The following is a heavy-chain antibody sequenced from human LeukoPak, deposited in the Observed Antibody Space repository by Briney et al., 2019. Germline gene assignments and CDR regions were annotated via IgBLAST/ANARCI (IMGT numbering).Heavy chain of an antibody. J-gene: IGHJ4*02. CDR2: ISGSGGST. Sequence: PGGSLRLSCAASGFTFSSYAMSWVRQAPGKGLEWVSAISGSGGSTYYADSVKGRFTISRDNSKNTLYLQMNSLRAEDTAVYYCARDTEGLLWFGELFSGFDYWGQGTLVTVSS. D-gene: IGHD3-10*01. CDR1: GFTFSSYA. V-gene: IGHV3-23*01. CDR3: ARDTEGLLWFGELFSGFDY.